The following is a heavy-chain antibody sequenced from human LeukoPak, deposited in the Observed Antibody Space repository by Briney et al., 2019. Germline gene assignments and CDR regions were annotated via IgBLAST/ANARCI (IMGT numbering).Heavy chain of an antibody. CDR3: AGDAVVVITDAFDI. D-gene: IGHD3-22*01. J-gene: IGHJ3*02. CDR1: GFAFGSEA. CDR2: ISPGGGTT. V-gene: IGHV3-23*01. Sequence: GGSLRLSCAVSGFAFGSEAMSWVRQSPARGLEWVASISPGGGTTYYADYVKGRFTISRDNSKNSLFVQMNSLRAEDTAVYYCAGDAVVVITDAFDIWGQGTMVTVSS.